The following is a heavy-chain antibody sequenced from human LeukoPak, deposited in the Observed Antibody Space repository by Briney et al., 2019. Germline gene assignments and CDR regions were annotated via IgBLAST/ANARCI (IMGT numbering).Heavy chain of an antibody. CDR3: AREWSYGDYYYYGMDV. CDR2: ISTNTGNP. J-gene: IGHJ6*02. CDR1: GYTFTSYG. V-gene: IGHV7-4-1*02. Sequence: GASVKVSCKASGYTFTSYGISWVRQAPGQGLEWMGWISTNTGNPTYAQGFAGRFVFSLDTSVSTAYLQISSLKAEDTAVYYCAREWSYGDYYYYGMDVWGQGTTVTVSS. D-gene: IGHD4-17*01.